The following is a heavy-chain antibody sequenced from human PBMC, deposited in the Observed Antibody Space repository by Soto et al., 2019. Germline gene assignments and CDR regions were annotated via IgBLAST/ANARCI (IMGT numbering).Heavy chain of an antibody. CDR2: IYYSGST. CDR1: GGSVSSGSYY. Sequence: QVQLQESGPGLVKPSETLSLTCTVSGGSVSSGSYYWSWIRQPPGKGLEWIGYIYYSGSTNYNPSLKSRVTISVDTSKNQFSLKLSSVTAADTAVYYCATSYSGSYYGFWFDPWCQGTLVTVSS. V-gene: IGHV4-61*01. J-gene: IGHJ5*02. D-gene: IGHD1-26*01. CDR3: ATSYSGSYYGFWFDP.